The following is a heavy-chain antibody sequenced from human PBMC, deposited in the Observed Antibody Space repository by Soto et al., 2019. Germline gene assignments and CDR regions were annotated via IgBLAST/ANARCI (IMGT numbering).Heavy chain of an antibody. D-gene: IGHD5-12*01. CDR1: GVSISSSY. Sequence: SETLALTCTVSGVSISSSYWSWIRQSPGTGLEWIGYIYYTGTTNYNPSLKRRVTISLDTAKNQFSLNVNSLTTADTAVYFCERGGNRYSNTASGVGGFDFWGQGTLF. J-gene: IGHJ4*02. V-gene: IGHV4-59*01. CDR2: IYYTGTT. CDR3: ERGGNRYSNTASGVGGFDF.